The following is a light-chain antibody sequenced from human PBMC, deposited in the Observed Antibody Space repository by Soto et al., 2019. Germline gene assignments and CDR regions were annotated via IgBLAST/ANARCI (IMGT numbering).Light chain of an antibody. CDR3: QQYSNSPQT. CDR1: QSVSSGY. Sequence: EIVLTQSPGTLSLSPGERATPSCRASQSVSSGYLAWYQQKPGQAPSLLIYGASSRATGIPDRFSGSGSGTDFTLTISRLEPEDFAVYFCQQYSNSPQTFGQGTKVDIK. J-gene: IGKJ1*01. CDR2: GAS. V-gene: IGKV3-20*01.